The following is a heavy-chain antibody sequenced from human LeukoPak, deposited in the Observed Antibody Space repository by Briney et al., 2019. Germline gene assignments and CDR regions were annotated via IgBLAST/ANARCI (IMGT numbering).Heavy chain of an antibody. CDR3: ARDKLGLGELSLYDQ. Sequence: EASVKVSCKASGYTLTGYYMHWVRQAPGQGLEWMGWMNPNSGGTKYAQKFQSRVTMTRDTSISTAYMELSRLRSDDTAVYYCARDKLGLGELSLYDQWGQGTLVTVFS. CDR2: MNPNSGGT. D-gene: IGHD3-16*02. V-gene: IGHV1-2*02. J-gene: IGHJ5*02. CDR1: GYTLTGYY.